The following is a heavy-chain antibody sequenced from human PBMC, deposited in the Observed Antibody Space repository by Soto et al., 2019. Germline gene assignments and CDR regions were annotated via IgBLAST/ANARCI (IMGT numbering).Heavy chain of an antibody. Sequence: SETLSLTCGVSGDTISTGGYSWAWIRQPPGKGLEWIGHTYDGGSTYYNPSLKSRVTVSIDTSKNQFSLQLSSMSAADTAVYYCTRGPSGDKVDYWGQGTLVTVSS. J-gene: IGHJ4*02. D-gene: IGHD7-27*01. CDR1: GDTISTGGYS. CDR2: TYDGGST. CDR3: TRGPSGDKVDY. V-gene: IGHV4-30-2*05.